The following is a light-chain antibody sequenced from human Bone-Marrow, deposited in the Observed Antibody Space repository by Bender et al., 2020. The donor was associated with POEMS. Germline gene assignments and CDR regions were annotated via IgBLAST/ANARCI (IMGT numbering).Light chain of an antibody. J-gene: IGLJ2*01. V-gene: IGLV1-44*01. CDR2: SSH. Sequence: QSVLTQPPSASGTPGQRVTISCSGGSSNIGAHAVNWYQHLPGTAPKLLIYSSHRRPSEVPDRFSGSRSGTSASLAISGLQSEDEADYYCAVWDDSLNGWVFGEGDKLTVL. CDR1: SSNIGAHA. CDR3: AVWDDSLNGWV.